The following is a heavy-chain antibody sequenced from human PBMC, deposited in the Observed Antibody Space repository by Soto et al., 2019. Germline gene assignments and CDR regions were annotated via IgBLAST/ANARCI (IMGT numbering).Heavy chain of an antibody. CDR3: ARGXXTTLAPLT. J-gene: IGHJ5*02. V-gene: IGHV1-2*02. Sequence: GASVKVSCKASGYTFTGYFIHWVRQAPGQGLEWMGWINPNSGATKYAQKFQGRVTMTRDTSIRTAYMELSSLSSDDTAVYYCARGXXTTLAPLTWGQGTPVTVSS. CDR2: INPNSGAT. D-gene: IGHD1-1*01. CDR1: GYTFTGYF.